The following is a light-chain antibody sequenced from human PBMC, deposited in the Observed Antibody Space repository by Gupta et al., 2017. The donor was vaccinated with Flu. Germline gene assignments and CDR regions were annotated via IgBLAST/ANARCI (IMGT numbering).Light chain of an antibody. Sequence: IVLIQSPATLSFSPGERAPLSCRASQTIGNSLAWYQQKPGQAPRLLIYETSNRAAGIPARFSGSGSGTDFSLTISSLEPEDFAIYYCHLRNNWPGAFGHGTKVDFK. CDR1: QTIGNS. CDR3: HLRNNWPGA. CDR2: ETS. J-gene: IGKJ3*01. V-gene: IGKV3-11*01.